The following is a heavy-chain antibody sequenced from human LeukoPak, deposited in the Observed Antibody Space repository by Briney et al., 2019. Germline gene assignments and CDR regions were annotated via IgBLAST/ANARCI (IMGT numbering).Heavy chain of an antibody. J-gene: IGHJ4*02. CDR1: GYSFTSYW. CDR2: IYPGDSDT. Sequence: GESLKISCQGSGYSFTSYWIGWVRQLPGKGLEWMGIIYPGDSDTRYSPSFQGQVTISADKSISTAYLQWSSLKASDTAMYYCARRERGVLTLPDYWGQGTLVTVSS. CDR3: ARRERGVLTLPDY. D-gene: IGHD1-26*01. V-gene: IGHV5-51*01.